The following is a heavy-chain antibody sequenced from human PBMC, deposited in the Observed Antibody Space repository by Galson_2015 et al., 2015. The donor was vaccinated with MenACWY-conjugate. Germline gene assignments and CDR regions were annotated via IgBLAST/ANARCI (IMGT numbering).Heavy chain of an antibody. CDR2: INPGGSST. V-gene: IGHV3-74*01. Sequence: SLRLSCAASGFIFNTYWMHWVRHAPGKGLVWVSRINPGGSSTTYADSVKDRFTISRDNAKNTLYLQMNSLRPKDTAVFYCAKTRGASFYFDSWGQGTLVTVSS. J-gene: IGHJ4*02. D-gene: IGHD1-26*01. CDR1: GFIFNTYW. CDR3: AKTRGASFYFDS.